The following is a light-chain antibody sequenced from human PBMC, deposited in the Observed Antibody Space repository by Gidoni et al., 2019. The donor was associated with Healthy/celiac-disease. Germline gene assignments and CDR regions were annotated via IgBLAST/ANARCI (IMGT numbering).Light chain of an antibody. Sequence: DIVLTQSPDSLAVSLGERATINCKSSQSVLYSSNNKNYLAWYQQKPGQPPKLLIYWASTRESGVPDRFSGSGSGTDVTLTISSLQAEDVAVYYCQQYYSTPPAYTFXXXTKLEIK. CDR2: WAS. J-gene: IGKJ2*01. V-gene: IGKV4-1*01. CDR1: QSVLYSSNNKNY. CDR3: QQYYSTPPAYT.